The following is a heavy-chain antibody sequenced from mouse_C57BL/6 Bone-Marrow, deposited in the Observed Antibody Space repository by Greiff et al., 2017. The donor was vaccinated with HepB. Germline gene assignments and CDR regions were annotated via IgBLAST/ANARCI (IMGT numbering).Heavy chain of an antibody. D-gene: IGHD4-1*02. J-gene: IGHJ2*01. CDR2: INSDGGST. CDR3: ERHFNGDDY. CDR1: EYEFPSYD. Sequence: EVKLVESGGGLVQPGESLKLSCESNEYEFPSYDMSWVRKIPEKRLELVAAINSDGGSTYYPHTMERRFIISKDNTKKTLYRQLSSLRSEDTALYDRERHFNGDDYWGQGTTLTVSS. V-gene: IGHV5-2*01.